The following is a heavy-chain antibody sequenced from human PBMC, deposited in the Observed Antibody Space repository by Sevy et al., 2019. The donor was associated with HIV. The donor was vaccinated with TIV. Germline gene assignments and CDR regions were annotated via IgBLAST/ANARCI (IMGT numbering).Heavy chain of an antibody. CDR1: GDSVSSNSAA. CDR3: ARDSVFGYSSENWFDP. Sequence: LLMQSQTLSLTCAISGDSVSSNSAAWNWIRQSPSRGLEWLGRTYYRSKWYKDYAVSVKSRITINPDTSKNQFYLQLNSVTPEDTAVYYCARDSVFGYSSENWFDPWGQGTLVTVSS. CDR2: TYYRSKWYK. D-gene: IGHD6-19*01. V-gene: IGHV6-1*01. J-gene: IGHJ5*02.